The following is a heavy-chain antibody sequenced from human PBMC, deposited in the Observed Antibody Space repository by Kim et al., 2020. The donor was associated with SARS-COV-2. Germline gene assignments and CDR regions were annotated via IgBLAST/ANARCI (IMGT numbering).Heavy chain of an antibody. CDR2: IYYSGST. J-gene: IGHJ3*02. V-gene: IGHV4-39*01. CDR1: GGSISSSSYY. Sequence: SETLSLTCTVSGGSISSSSYYWGWIRQPPGKGLEWIGSIYYSGSTYYNPSLKSRVTISVDTSKNQFSLKLSSVTAADTAVYYCARPRRGTVVTHAFDIWGQGTMVTVSS. D-gene: IGHD2-21*02. CDR3: ARPRRGTVVTHAFDI.